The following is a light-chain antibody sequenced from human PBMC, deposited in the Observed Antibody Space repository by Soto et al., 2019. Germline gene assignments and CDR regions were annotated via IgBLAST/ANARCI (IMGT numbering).Light chain of an antibody. CDR2: END. J-gene: IGLJ1*01. CDR1: SSNTGNNY. Sequence: QSVLTQPPSVSAAPGQTVTISCSGSSSNTGNNYVSWYQQLPGAAPKLLIYENDKRPSGIPDRFSGSKSGTSATLGITGLQTGDEADYYCATWDSSLSAGLFGTGTQLTVL. CDR3: ATWDSSLSAGL. V-gene: IGLV1-51*02.